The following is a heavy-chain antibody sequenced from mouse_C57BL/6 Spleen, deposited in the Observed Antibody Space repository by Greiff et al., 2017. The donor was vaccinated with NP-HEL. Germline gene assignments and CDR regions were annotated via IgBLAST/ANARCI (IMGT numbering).Heavy chain of an antibody. CDR1: GYTFTSYT. CDR3: ARERVAYYSNYYAMDY. D-gene: IGHD2-5*01. CDR2: INPSSGYT. J-gene: IGHJ4*01. V-gene: IGHV1-4*01. Sequence: VQLQQSGAELARPGASVKMSCKASGYTFTSYTMHWVKQRPGQGLEWIGYINPSSGYTKYNQKFKDKATLTADKSSSTAYMQLSSLTSEDSAVYYCARERVAYYSNYYAMDYWVQGTSVTVSS.